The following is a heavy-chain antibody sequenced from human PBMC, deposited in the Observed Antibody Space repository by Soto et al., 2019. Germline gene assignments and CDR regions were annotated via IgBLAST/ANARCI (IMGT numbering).Heavy chain of an antibody. V-gene: IGHV1-3*05. CDR1: GYTFTSYA. Sequence: QVQLVQSGAEEKKPGASVKVSCKASGYTFTSYAMHWVRQAPGQRLEWMGWINAGNGNTKYSQKFQGRVTITRDPSASTAYMELSSLRSEDTSVYYCARNIALMVYAINYWGQGTLVTVSS. J-gene: IGHJ4*02. CDR2: INAGNGNT. CDR3: ARNIALMVYAINY. D-gene: IGHD2-8*01.